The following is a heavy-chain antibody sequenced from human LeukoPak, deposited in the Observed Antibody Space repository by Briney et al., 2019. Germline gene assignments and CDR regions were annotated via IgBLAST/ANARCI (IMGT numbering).Heavy chain of an antibody. CDR2: INPNSGGT. J-gene: IGHJ4*02. D-gene: IGHD3-9*01. CDR1: GYTLTELS. CDR3: ARNTYYDILTGYSQFDY. Sequence: ASVKVSCKVSGYTLTELSMHWVRQAPGQGLEWMGWINPNSGGTNYAQKFQGRVTMTRDTSISTAYMELSRLRSDDTAVYYCARNTYYDILTGYSQFDYWGQGTLVTVSS. V-gene: IGHV1-2*02.